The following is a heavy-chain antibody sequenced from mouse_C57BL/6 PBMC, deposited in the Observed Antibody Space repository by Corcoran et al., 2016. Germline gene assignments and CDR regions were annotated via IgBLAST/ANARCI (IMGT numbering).Heavy chain of an antibody. J-gene: IGHJ1*03. D-gene: IGHD1-1*01. CDR1: GFSLSTSGMG. CDR2: IYWDDDK. CDR3: ARSSYYYGSSWYFDV. V-gene: IGHV8-12*01. Sequence: QVTLKESGPGILQSSQTLSLTCSFSGFSLSTSGMGVSWIRQPSGKGLEWLAHIYWDDDKRYNPSLKSRLTISKDTSRNQVFLKITSVDTADTATYYWARSSYYYGSSWYFDVWGTGTTVTVSS.